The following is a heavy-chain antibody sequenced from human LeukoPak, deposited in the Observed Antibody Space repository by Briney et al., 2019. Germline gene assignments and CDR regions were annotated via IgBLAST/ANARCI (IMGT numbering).Heavy chain of an antibody. V-gene: IGHV4-61*05. CDR1: GDSISSRSYY. CDR2: IYYSGST. CDR3: ARGVVIAPQTFDY. J-gene: IGHJ4*02. Sequence: PSETLSLTCTVSGDSISSRSYYWGWIRQPPGKGLEWIGYIYYSGSTNYNPSLKSRVTISVDTSRNQFSLKLSSVTAADTAVYYCARGVVIAPQTFDYWGQGTLVTVSS. D-gene: IGHD2-21*01.